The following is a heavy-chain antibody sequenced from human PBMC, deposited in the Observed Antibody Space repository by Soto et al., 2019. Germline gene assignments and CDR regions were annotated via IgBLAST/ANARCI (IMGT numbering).Heavy chain of an antibody. CDR2: INPNSGGT. J-gene: IGHJ6*02. V-gene: IGHV1-2*04. Sequence: GASVKVSCKASGYTFTGYYMHWVRQAPGQGLEWMGWINPNSGGTNYAQKFQGWVTMTRDTSISTAYMELSRLRSDDTAVYYCARDLAYCGGDCYSSGGMDVWGQGTTVTVS. CDR1: GYTFTGYY. D-gene: IGHD2-21*02. CDR3: ARDLAYCGGDCYSSGGMDV.